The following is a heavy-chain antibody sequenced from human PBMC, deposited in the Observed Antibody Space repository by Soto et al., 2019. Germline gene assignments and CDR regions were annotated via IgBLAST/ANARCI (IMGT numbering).Heavy chain of an antibody. CDR3: ARDLGYYASDGYFDY. J-gene: IGHJ4*02. Sequence: QVQLVESGGNLVKPGGSLRLSCAGSGFTFSDYYMSWIRQAPGKGLEWVSYISSSGNIIYYADSVKGRFTISRDKAKNSLYLQMNSLRAEDTAVYYCARDLGYYASDGYFDYWGQGTLATVSS. D-gene: IGHD3-22*01. CDR1: GFTFSDYY. CDR2: ISSSGNII. V-gene: IGHV3-11*01.